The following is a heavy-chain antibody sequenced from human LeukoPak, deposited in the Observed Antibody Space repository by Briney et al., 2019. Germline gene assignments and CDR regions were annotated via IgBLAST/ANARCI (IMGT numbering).Heavy chain of an antibody. Sequence: PGGSLRLSCAASGFTFSSYAMHWVRQAPGKGLEWVAIISYDGSNKYYADSVKGRFTISRDNSKNTLYLQMNSLRAEDTAVYYCAHTSVVVISQNYFDYWGQGTLVTVSS. D-gene: IGHD3-22*01. CDR2: ISYDGSNK. CDR3: AHTSVVVISQNYFDY. CDR1: GFTFSSYA. V-gene: IGHV3-30*04. J-gene: IGHJ4*02.